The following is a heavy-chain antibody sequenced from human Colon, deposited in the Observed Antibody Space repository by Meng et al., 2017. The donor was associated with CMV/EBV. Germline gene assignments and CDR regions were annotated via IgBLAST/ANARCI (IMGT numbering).Heavy chain of an antibody. CDR1: GFTFSSYS. CDR2: IRSSSSDI. D-gene: IGHD5-12*01. V-gene: IGHV3-21*01. J-gene: IGHJ4*02. Sequence: GESLKISCTASGFTFSSYSMNWVRQAPGKGLEWVSTIRSSSSDIYYADSVKGRFTISRDNAKSSLRLQMNSLRAEDAAVYYCARNSGYYRLDYWGQGTLVTVSS. CDR3: ARNSGYYRLDY.